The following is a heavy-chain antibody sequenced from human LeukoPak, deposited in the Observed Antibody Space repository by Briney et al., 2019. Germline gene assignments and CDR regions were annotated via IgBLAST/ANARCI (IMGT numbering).Heavy chain of an antibody. CDR3: AREDYYNSGGYSLDY. D-gene: IGHD3-22*01. CDR1: GGSISSYY. V-gene: IGHV4-59*08. Sequence: KPSETLSLTCTVSGGSISSYYWSWIRQPPGKGLEWIGYIYYSGSTNYNPSLKSRVTISVDTSKNQFSLKLSSVTAADTAVYFCAREDYYNSGGYSLDYWGQGTLVTVSS. J-gene: IGHJ4*02. CDR2: IYYSGST.